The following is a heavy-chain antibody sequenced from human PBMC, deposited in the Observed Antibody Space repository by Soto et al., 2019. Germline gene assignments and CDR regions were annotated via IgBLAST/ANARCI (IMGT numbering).Heavy chain of an antibody. Sequence: SETLSLTCTVSGGSISSSCYYWGWIRQPPGKGLEWIGSIYYSGSTYYNPSLKSRVTISVDTSKNQFSLKLSSVTAADTAVYYCASWGGFGTTTYYYVMDVWGQGTTVTVSS. CDR1: GGSISSSCYY. V-gene: IGHV4-39*01. J-gene: IGHJ6*02. D-gene: IGHD1-7*01. CDR2: IYYSGST. CDR3: ASWGGFGTTTYYYVMDV.